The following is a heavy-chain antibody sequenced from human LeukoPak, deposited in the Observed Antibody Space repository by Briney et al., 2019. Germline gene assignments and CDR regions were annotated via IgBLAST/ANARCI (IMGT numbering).Heavy chain of an antibody. D-gene: IGHD2-21*02. V-gene: IGHV3-23*01. CDR1: ELMFSSYA. CDR3: ARTLVTPGSHDAFDI. Sequence: GGSLRLSCAASELMFSSYAMSWVRQAPGKGLEWVSTISETGRSTYYADSLKGRSTISRDNSKNTLYLQMNSLRVEDTAVYYCARTLVTPGSHDAFDIWGQGTMVTVSS. J-gene: IGHJ3*02. CDR2: ISETGRST.